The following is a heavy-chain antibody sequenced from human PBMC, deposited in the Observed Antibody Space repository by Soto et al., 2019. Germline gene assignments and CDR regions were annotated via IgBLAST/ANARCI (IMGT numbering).Heavy chain of an antibody. Sequence: QVQLVQSGAEVKKPGASVKVSCKASGYTFTSHSIIWVRRAPGEGLEWVGWMSAYNGYTNSAENLQGRVTMTTDASTNTAYMELRSLRSDDTAVYYCARVGYYYGSGSYVFDPWGKGTLVTVSS. J-gene: IGHJ5*02. CDR3: ARVGYYYGSGSYVFDP. CDR1: GYTFTSHS. V-gene: IGHV1-18*04. CDR2: MSAYNGYT. D-gene: IGHD3-10*01.